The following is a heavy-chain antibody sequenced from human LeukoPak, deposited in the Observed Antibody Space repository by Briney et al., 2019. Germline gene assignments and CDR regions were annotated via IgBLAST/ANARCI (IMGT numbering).Heavy chain of an antibody. V-gene: IGHV4-61*02. CDR3: AGLADSVGATMYTFNV. J-gene: IGHJ3*01. CDR1: GGSISSGTYY. D-gene: IGHD1-26*01. CDR2: IYGSGST. Sequence: SQTLSLTCTVSGGSISSGTYYWSWIRQPAGKELEWIGSIYGSGSTNYNPSLKSRVTISLDTSKNHFSLKLSSVTAADTAVYYCAGLADSVGATMYTFNVWGQGTMVTVSS.